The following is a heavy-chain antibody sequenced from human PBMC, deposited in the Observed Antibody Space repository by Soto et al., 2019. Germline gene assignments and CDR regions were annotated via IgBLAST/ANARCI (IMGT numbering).Heavy chain of an antibody. CDR2: INPIFGTA. D-gene: IGHD3-22*01. J-gene: IGHJ6*02. CDR1: GGTFSSYA. Sequence: QVQLVQSGAEVKKPGSSVKVSCKASGGTFSSYAISWVRQAPGQGLEWLGGINPIFGTANYAQKFQGRVTITADESTSTAYMELSSLRSEDTAVYYCARGVVVITQHHYYYYGMDVWGQGTTVTVSS. V-gene: IGHV1-69*12. CDR3: ARGVVVITQHHYYYYGMDV.